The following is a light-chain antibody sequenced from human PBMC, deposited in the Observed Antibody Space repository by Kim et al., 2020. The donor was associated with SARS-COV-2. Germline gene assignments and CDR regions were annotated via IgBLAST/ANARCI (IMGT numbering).Light chain of an antibody. CDR3: LQHNTYPIT. Sequence: GDRITITCRASQDIRNDLXWYQQNPGRAPKRLIYGASSLQSGVPSRFSGSGSGTEFTLTISSLQPEDFATYFCLQHNTYPITFG. J-gene: IGKJ5*01. CDR1: QDIRND. CDR2: GAS. V-gene: IGKV1-17*01.